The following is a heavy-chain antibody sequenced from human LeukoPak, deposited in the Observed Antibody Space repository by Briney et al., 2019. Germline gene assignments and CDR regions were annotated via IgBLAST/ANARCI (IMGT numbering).Heavy chain of an antibody. CDR3: ATLSSGFTN. CDR1: GDSISSSRW. V-gene: IGHV4-4*02. J-gene: IGHJ4*02. D-gene: IGHD3-22*01. CDR2: IYQSVNT. Sequence: PSETLSLTCAVYGDSISSSRWWTWVRQPPGKGLEWIGDIYQSVNTNYNLSLKSRVTISVDQSKNHFSLKVNSVTAADTAVYYCATLSSGFTNWGQGTLVTVSS.